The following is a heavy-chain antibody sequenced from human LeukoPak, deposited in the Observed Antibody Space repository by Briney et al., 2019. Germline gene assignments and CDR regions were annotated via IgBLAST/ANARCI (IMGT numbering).Heavy chain of an antibody. J-gene: IGHJ4*02. CDR1: GFTFDDYA. CDR3: ASPEASSNYLYYFDY. D-gene: IGHD4-11*01. Sequence: PGRSLRLSCAASGFTFDDYAMHWVRQAPGKGLEWVSSISSSSSYIYYADSVKGRFTISRDNAKNSLYLQMNSLRAEDTAVYYCASPEASSNYLYYFDYWGQGTLVTVSS. V-gene: IGHV3-21*01. CDR2: ISSSSSYI.